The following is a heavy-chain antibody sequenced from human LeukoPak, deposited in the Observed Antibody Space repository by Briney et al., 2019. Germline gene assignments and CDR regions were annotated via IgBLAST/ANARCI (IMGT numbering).Heavy chain of an antibody. J-gene: IGHJ6*03. Sequence: ASVKVSCKASGYTFTSYDINWVRQATGQGLEWMGWMNPNSGNTGYAQKFQGRVTITRNTSISTAYMELSSLRSEDTAVYYCARGREDGYNSLVYYYYMDVWGKGTTVAVSS. D-gene: IGHD5-24*01. CDR3: ARGREDGYNSLVYYYYMDV. CDR2: MNPNSGNT. V-gene: IGHV1-8*03. CDR1: GYTFTSYD.